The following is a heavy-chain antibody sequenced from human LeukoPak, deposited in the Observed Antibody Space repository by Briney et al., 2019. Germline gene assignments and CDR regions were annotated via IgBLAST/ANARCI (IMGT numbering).Heavy chain of an antibody. J-gene: IGHJ4*02. V-gene: IGHV1-2*02. D-gene: IGHD6-19*01. Sequence: ASVKVSCKASGYTFIGYFMHWVRQAPGQGLEWMGWINPNSGGTNYAQKFQGRVTMTRDTSINTAYMELSRLRFDDTAVYYCARLKMDSSRDPGCWGQGTLVTVSS. CDR2: INPNSGGT. CDR3: ARLKMDSSRDPGC. CDR1: GYTFIGYF.